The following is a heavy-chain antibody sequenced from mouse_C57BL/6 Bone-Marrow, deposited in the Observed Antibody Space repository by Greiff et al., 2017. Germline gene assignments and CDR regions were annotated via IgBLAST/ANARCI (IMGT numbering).Heavy chain of an antibody. CDR3: ANEYDNLDY. D-gene: IGHD2-4*01. CDR2: IYPRSGNT. CDR1: GYTFTSYG. J-gene: IGHJ2*01. V-gene: IGHV1-81*01. Sequence: VQLQQPGAELVRPGASVKLSCKASGYTFTSYGISWVKQRPGQGLEWIGEIYPRSGNTHYNEKFKGKATLTVDKSSSTAYMQLRGLTSDDSAVYFGANEYDNLDYWGQGTTLTVSS.